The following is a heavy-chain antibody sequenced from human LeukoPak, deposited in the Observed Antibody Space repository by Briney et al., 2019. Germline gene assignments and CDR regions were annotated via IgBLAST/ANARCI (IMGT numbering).Heavy chain of an antibody. Sequence: SETLSLTCTVSGDSFSTFYWSWIRQPPGKGLEWIGYFYYSVSTNYNPSLKSRVTISVDASKNQFSLALRSVTAADTAADYCARLGPHSKYNWFDPWGQGTLVTVSS. V-gene: IGHV4-59*08. CDR3: ARLGPHSKYNWFDP. CDR1: GDSFSTFY. CDR2: FYYSVST. D-gene: IGHD3-10*01. J-gene: IGHJ5*02.